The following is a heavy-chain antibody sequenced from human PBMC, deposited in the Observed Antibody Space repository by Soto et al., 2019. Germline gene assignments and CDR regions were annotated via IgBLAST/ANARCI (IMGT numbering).Heavy chain of an antibody. CDR3: ARARGYCSGGSCYYFDY. V-gene: IGHV4-31*03. D-gene: IGHD2-15*01. Sequence: SETLSLTCTVSVGSISSGGYYWSWIRQHPGKGLEWIGYIYYSGSTYYNPSLKSRVTISVDTSKNQFSLKLSSVTAADTAVYYCARARGYCSGGSCYYFDYWGQGTLVTVSS. CDR2: IYYSGST. CDR1: VGSISSGGYY. J-gene: IGHJ4*02.